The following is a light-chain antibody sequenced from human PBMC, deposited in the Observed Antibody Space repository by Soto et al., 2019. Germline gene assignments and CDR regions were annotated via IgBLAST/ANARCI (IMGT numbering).Light chain of an antibody. CDR3: QQSYSTPRT. V-gene: IGKV1-39*01. Sequence: MTQTPLSLSVAPGQPASISCKSSQSLLHITGETFLFWYLQRPGEAPKLLIYKASNLESGVPSRFSGSGSGTDFTLTISSLQPEDFATYYCQQSYSTPRTFGQGTKVDIK. CDR1: QSLLHITGETF. CDR2: KAS. J-gene: IGKJ1*01.